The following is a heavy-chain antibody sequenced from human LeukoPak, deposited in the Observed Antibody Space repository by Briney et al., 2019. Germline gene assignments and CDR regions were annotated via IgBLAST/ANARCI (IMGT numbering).Heavy chain of an antibody. J-gene: IGHJ4*02. CDR2: IYYSGST. CDR1: GGSISSYY. V-gene: IGHV4-59*01. D-gene: IGHD6-19*01. Sequence: SETLSLTCTVSGGSISSYYWSWIRQPPGKGLEWIGYIYYSGSTNYNPSLKSRVTISVDTSKNQFSLKLSSVTAADTAVYYCARVDYSSGWYFGPLDYWGQGTLVTVSS. CDR3: ARVDYSSGWYFGPLDY.